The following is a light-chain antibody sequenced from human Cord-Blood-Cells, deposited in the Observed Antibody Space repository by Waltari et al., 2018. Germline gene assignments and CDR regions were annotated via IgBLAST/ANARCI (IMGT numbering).Light chain of an antibody. V-gene: IGLV2-14*01. CDR1: SSDVGGYNY. J-gene: IGLJ2*01. Sequence: QSALTQPASVSGSPGQSITISCTGTSSDVGGYNYVSWYQQHPGKAPKLMIYDVSNRPSGVSNRFSGSKSGNTASLTISGLQAEDEADYDCGSYTSSSTLVFGGGTKLTVL. CDR3: GSYTSSSTLV. CDR2: DVS.